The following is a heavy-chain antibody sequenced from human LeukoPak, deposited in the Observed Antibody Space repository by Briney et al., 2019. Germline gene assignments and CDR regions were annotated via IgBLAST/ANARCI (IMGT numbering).Heavy chain of an antibody. CDR2: IIPIFGTA. D-gene: IGHD2-8*01. CDR1: GYTFTSYG. CDR3: ASGGYCTNGVCYTLDY. V-gene: IGHV1-69*05. Sequence: SLKVSCKVSGYTFTSYGISWVGQAPGPGLEWMGGIIPIFGTANYAQKFQGRVTITTDESTSTAYMELSSLRSEDTAVYYCASGGYCTNGVCYTLDYWGQGTLVTVSA. J-gene: IGHJ4*02.